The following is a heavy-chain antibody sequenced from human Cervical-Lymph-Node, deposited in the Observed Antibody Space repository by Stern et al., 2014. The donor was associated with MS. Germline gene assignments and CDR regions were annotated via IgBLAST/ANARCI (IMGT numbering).Heavy chain of an antibody. CDR2: IRQDGYDK. J-gene: IGHJ4*02. V-gene: IGHV3-7*01. CDR1: GFSFGTSW. CDR3: ARDPRAFLDY. D-gene: IGHD2/OR15-2a*01. Sequence: EVQLVESGGGLVQPGGSLRLSCVASGFSFGTSWMSWVRQPPGRGLEWVANIRQDGYDKFYVDSVKGRFTISRDNARNSLFLQMNSLTVADTAVYYCARDPRAFLDYWGQGTHVPVSS.